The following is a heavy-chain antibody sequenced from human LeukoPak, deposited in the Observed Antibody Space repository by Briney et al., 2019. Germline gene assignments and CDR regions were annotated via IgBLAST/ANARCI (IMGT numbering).Heavy chain of an antibody. CDR2: INQDGSEK. CDR1: GFTFSSYW. Sequence: SGGSLRLSCEASGFTFSSYWMSWVRQAPGKGLEWVANINQDGSEKYFVDSVKGRMTISRDNAKNSLYLQMNSLRAEDTAVYYCAELGITMIGGVWGKGTTVTISS. V-gene: IGHV3-7*01. D-gene: IGHD3-10*02. J-gene: IGHJ6*04. CDR3: AELGITMIGGV.